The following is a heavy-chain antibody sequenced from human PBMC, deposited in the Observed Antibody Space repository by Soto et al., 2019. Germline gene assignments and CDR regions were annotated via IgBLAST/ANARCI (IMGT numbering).Heavy chain of an antibody. J-gene: IGHJ6*02. CDR3: ARDLGSTTHGYYYGMDV. CDR2: ISSSSSTI. CDR1: GFTFSSYS. V-gene: IGHV3-48*02. Sequence: GGSLSLSCAASGFTFSSYSMNWVRQAPGKGLEWVSYISSSSSTIYYADSVKGRFTISRDNAKNSLYLQMNSLRDEDTAVYYCARDLGSTTHGYYYGMDVWGQGTTVTVSS. D-gene: IGHD2-2*01.